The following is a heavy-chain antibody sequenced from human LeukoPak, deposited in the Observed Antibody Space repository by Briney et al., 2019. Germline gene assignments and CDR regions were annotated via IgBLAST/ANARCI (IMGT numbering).Heavy chain of an antibody. V-gene: IGHV3-30-3*01. J-gene: IGHJ4*02. Sequence: GRSLRLSCAASGFTFSSYAMHWVRQAPGKGLEWVAVISYDGSNKYYADSVKGRFTISRDNSKNTLYLQMNSLRAEDTAVYYCAKAPPGFDYVWGSYFPNWGQGTLVTVSS. CDR2: ISYDGSNK. CDR1: GFTFSSYA. CDR3: AKAPPGFDYVWGSYFPN. D-gene: IGHD3-16*01.